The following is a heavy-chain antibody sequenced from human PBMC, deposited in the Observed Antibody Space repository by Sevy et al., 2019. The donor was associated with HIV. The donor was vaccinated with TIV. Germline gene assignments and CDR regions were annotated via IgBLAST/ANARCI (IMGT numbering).Heavy chain of an antibody. Sequence: SETLSLTCTVSGGSISSYYWSWIRQPPGKGLEWIGYIYYSGSTNYNPSLKSRVTISVDTSKNQFSLKLSSVTAADTAVYYCARATVVTYFDYWGQGTLVTVSS. CDR1: GGSISSYY. J-gene: IGHJ4*02. CDR2: IYYSGST. D-gene: IGHD4-17*01. V-gene: IGHV4-59*01. CDR3: ARATVVTYFDY.